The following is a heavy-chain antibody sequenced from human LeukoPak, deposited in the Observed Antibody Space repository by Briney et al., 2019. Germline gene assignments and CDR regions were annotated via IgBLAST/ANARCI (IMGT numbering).Heavy chain of an antibody. CDR2: IIPIFGTA. V-gene: IGHV1-69*05. CDR3: ARDQVAPIITMVRGVISAFDI. J-gene: IGHJ3*02. D-gene: IGHD3-10*01. CDR1: GGTFSCYA. Sequence: SVKVSCKASGGTFSCYAISWVRQAPGQGLEWMGGIIPIFGTANYAQKFQGRVTITTDESTSTAYMELSSLRSEDTAVYYCARDQVAPIITMVRGVISAFDIWGQGTMVTVSS.